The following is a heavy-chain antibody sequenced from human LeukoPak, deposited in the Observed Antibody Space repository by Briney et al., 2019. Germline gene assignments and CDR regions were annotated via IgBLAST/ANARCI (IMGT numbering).Heavy chain of an antibody. D-gene: IGHD3-16*02. Sequence: GGSLRLSCAASGFTFSSYALHWVRQAPGKGLEWVAVISYDGSNKYYADSVKGRFTISRDNSKNTLYLQMNSLRAEDTAVYYCARDLSLGGQGTLVTVSS. V-gene: IGHV3-30*04. CDR3: ARDLSL. CDR1: GFTFSSYA. CDR2: ISYDGSNK. J-gene: IGHJ4*02.